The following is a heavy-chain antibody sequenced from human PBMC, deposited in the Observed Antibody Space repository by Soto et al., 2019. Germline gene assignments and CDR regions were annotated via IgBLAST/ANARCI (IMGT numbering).Heavy chain of an antibody. CDR3: AREPSTYHYDSSEGAGVYYYYGMDV. J-gene: IGHJ6*02. D-gene: IGHD3-22*01. V-gene: IGHV4-31*03. CDR2: IYYSGST. CDR1: GGSISSGGYY. Sequence: SETLSLTCTVSGGSISSGGYYWSWIRQHPGKGLEWIGYIYYSGSTYYNPSLKSRVTISVDTSKNQFSLKLSSVTAADTAVYYCAREPSTYHYDSSEGAGVYYYYGMDVWGQGTTVTVSS.